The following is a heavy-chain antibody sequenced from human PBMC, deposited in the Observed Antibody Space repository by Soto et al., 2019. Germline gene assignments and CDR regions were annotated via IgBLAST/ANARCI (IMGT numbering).Heavy chain of an antibody. Sequence: ASVKVSCKASGYTFTSYGISWVRQAPGQGLEWMGWISAYNGNTNYAQKLQGRVTMTTDTSTSTAYMELRSLRSDDTAVYYCARDRTITIYLSPFDYWGQGVLVTVSS. V-gene: IGHV1-18*01. CDR1: GYTFTSYG. CDR2: ISAYNGNT. J-gene: IGHJ4*02. D-gene: IGHD3-9*01. CDR3: ARDRTITIYLSPFDY.